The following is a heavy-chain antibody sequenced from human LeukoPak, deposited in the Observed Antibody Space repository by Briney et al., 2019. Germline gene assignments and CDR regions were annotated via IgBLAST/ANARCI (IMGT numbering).Heavy chain of an antibody. V-gene: IGHV3-23*01. Sequence: PGGSLRLSCAASGFTFSSYAMSWVRQAPGKGLEWVSAISGSGGSTYYADSVKGRFTISRDNSKNTLYLQMNSLRAEDTAVYYCAKDYYDSSGYYFIHYYYYYGMDVWGQGTTVTVSS. CDR3: AKDYYDSSGYYFIHYYYYYGMDV. CDR2: ISGSGGST. CDR1: GFTFSSYA. J-gene: IGHJ6*02. D-gene: IGHD3-22*01.